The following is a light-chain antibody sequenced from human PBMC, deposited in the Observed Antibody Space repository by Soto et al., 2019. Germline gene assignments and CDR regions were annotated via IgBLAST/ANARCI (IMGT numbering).Light chain of an antibody. CDR1: QSISSY. J-gene: IGKJ1*01. CDR3: QQSYSKPRGT. Sequence: DIQMTQSPSSLSASVGDRVTITCRASQSISSYLNWYQQKPGKAPKLLIYAASSLQSGVPSRFSGSGSGTDFTLTISSLQPEDFATYYCQQSYSKPRGTFGQGTKVEIK. V-gene: IGKV1-39*01. CDR2: AAS.